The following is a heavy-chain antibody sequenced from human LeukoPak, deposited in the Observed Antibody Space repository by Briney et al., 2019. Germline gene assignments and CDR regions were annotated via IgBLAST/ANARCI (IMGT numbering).Heavy chain of an antibody. J-gene: IGHJ3*02. CDR1: GGSISSYY. D-gene: IGHD3-16*01. V-gene: IGHV4-59*01. Sequence: SETLSLTCTVSGGSISSYYWSWIRQPPGKGLEWIGYIYYSGSTNYNPSLKSRVTISVDTSKNQFSLKLSSVTAADTAVYYCARGGGRDAFDIWGQGTMVTVSS. CDR3: ARGGGRDAFDI. CDR2: IYYSGST.